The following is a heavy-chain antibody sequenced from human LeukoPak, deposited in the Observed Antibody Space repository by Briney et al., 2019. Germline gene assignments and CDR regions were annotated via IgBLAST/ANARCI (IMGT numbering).Heavy chain of an antibody. J-gene: IGHJ4*02. V-gene: IGHV4-4*07. CDR3: AGSGSYYDSSGYFDY. Sequence: SETLSLTCTVSGGSISSYYWSWIRQPAGKGLEWIGRIYTSGSTNYNSSLKSRVTMSVDTSQNQFSLKLSSVSAADTAVYYCAGSGSYYDSSGYFDYWGQGTLVTVSS. D-gene: IGHD3-22*01. CDR1: GGSISSYY. CDR2: IYTSGST.